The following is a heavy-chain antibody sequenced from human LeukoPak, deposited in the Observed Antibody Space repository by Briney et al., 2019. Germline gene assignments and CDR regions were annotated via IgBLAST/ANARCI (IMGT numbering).Heavy chain of an antibody. CDR3: ARGPYGVDY. J-gene: IGHJ4*02. CDR1: GGSINSYY. Sequence: SETLSLTCTVSGGSINSYYWSWIRQPPGKGLEWIGYIYYSGSTNYNPSLKSRVTISVDTSKNHFSLKLSSVTAADTAVYYCARGPYGVDYWGQGTLVTVSS. D-gene: IGHD3-10*01. CDR2: IYYSGST. V-gene: IGHV4-59*01.